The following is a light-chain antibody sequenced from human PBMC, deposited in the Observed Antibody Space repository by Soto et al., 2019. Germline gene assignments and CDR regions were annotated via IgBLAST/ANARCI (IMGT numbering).Light chain of an antibody. CDR3: QQYNNWPPWK. CDR2: YSS. J-gene: IGKJ1*01. V-gene: IGKV3D-15*01. CDR1: QSVRTN. Sequence: VMMTQFPDTVSVTPGETVTLSCGASQSVRTNLAWYQQRPGQAPRLLIHYSSTRATDVPARFSGSESGTNFTLAISSLQSEDFAVYYCQQYNNWPPWKFGQGTKVDIK.